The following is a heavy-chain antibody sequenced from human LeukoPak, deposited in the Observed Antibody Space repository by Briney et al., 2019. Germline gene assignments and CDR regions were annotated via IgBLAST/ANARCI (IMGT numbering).Heavy chain of an antibody. CDR2: IKPDGTTK. Sequence: GGSLRLSCVGSGFTFGWYWMSWVRQAPGKGLEWVANIKPDGTTKFYVDSVKGRFTISRDNALNSLYLQMNSLRAEDTAIYYCARSIPYGTTWYGRSDYWGQGTLVTVSS. CDR3: ARSIPYGTTWYGRSDY. J-gene: IGHJ4*02. V-gene: IGHV3-7*03. D-gene: IGHD6-13*01. CDR1: GFTFGWYW.